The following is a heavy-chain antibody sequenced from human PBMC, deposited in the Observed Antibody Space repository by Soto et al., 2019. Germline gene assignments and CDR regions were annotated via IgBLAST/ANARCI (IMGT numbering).Heavy chain of an antibody. Sequence: QVRLVESGGGVVQPGRSLRLSCVASGFTFGTYAIHWVRQAPGKGLQWVALISYEGSNTYYADSVKGRFTISRDNSKNTLYMEMNTLRPEDTAVYYCARVTPGNHLYDFSGLDVWGQGTSVIVSS. CDR2: ISYEGSNT. J-gene: IGHJ6*02. V-gene: IGHV3-30-3*01. CDR1: GFTFGTYA. CDR3: ARVTPGNHLYDFSGLDV. D-gene: IGHD1-1*01.